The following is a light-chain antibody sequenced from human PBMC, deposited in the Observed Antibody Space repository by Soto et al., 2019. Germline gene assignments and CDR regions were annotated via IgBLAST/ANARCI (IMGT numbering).Light chain of an antibody. V-gene: IGLV1-40*01. J-gene: IGLJ3*02. CDR1: SSNIGAGYD. CDR2: GNS. CDR3: QSYDSSLSGWV. Sequence: QSVLTQPPSVSGDPGQRVTIPCTGSSSNIGAGYDVHWYQQLPGTAPKLLIYGNSNRPSGVPDRFSGSKSGTSASLAITGLRAEDEADYYCQSYDSSLSGWVFGGGTKVTVL.